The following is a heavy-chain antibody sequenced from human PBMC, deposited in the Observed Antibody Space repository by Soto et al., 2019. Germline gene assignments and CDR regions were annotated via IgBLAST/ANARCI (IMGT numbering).Heavy chain of an antibody. CDR2: IYHSGST. V-gene: IGHV4-4*02. CDR1: SGSISSSNW. Sequence: SETLSLTCAVSSGSISSSNWWSWVRQPPGKGLEWIGEIYHSGSTNYNPSLKSRVTISVDKSKNQFSLKLSSVTAADTAVYYCARDFGSGSGSYYRTVAFDIWGQGTMVTVSS. CDR3: ARDFGSGSGSYYRTVAFDI. J-gene: IGHJ3*02. D-gene: IGHD3-10*01.